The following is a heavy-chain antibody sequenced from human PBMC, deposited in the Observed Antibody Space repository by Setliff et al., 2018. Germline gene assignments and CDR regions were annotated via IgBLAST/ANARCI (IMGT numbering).Heavy chain of an antibody. CDR3: ARHFRSSKVQFLEYLTDYYFDS. V-gene: IGHV4-61*09. CDR1: GASITSGGFY. J-gene: IGHJ4*02. CDR2: ISPSGST. Sequence: PSETLSLTCSVSGASITSGGFYWTWIRQPAGKGLEWIGHISPSGSTTYNPSVKSRVTISLDTSKNHFSLNLRSVTAADTAIYYCARHFRSSKVQFLEYLTDYYFDSWGQGTLVTVSS. D-gene: IGHD3-3*01.